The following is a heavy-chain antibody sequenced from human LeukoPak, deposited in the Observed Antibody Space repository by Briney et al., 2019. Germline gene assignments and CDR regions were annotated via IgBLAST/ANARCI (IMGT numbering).Heavy chain of an antibody. CDR3: ARDVGYSSGWYDY. Sequence: SETLSLTCTVSGGSLSSYYWSWIRQPPGKGLEWVGLIYPSGSTNCNPSLKSRLTMSVDTSKNQFSLNLSFVTAADTALYFCARDVGYSSGWYDYWRQGTLVTVSS. CDR1: GGSLSSYY. V-gene: IGHV4-4*07. CDR2: IYPSGST. D-gene: IGHD6-19*01. J-gene: IGHJ4*02.